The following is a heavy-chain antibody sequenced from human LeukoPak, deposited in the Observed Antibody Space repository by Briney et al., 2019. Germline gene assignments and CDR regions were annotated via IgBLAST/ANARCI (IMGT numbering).Heavy chain of an antibody. D-gene: IGHD3-22*01. V-gene: IGHV3-21*01. CDR2: ISSTSSYI. CDR3: ARELMGLTMIVVVNPIDY. J-gene: IGHJ4*02. Sequence: GGSLRLSCAASGFTFSRYSMNWVRQAPGKGLEWVSSISSTSSYIYYADSVKGRFTISRDNAKNSLFLQMNSLRAEDTAVYYCARELMGLTMIVVVNPIDYWGQGTLVTVSS. CDR1: GFTFSRYS.